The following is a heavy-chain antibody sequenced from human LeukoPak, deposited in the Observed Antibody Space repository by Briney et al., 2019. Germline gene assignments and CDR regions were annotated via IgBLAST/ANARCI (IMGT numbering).Heavy chain of an antibody. Sequence: GGSLRLSCAPSGFTFNSYGMHCVRQAPRKGQEWVAFIRYEGSKKYADSVKGRFTIYRDNSKNTLYLQMNSLRAEDTALYYCAKDWRAYCGADCYSNFDSWGQGTLVTVSS. V-gene: IGHV3-30*02. CDR2: IRYEGSKK. D-gene: IGHD2-21*02. CDR3: AKDWRAYCGADCYSNFDS. J-gene: IGHJ4*02. CDR1: GFTFNSYG.